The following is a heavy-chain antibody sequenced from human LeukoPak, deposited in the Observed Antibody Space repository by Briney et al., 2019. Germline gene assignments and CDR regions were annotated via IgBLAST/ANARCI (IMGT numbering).Heavy chain of an antibody. V-gene: IGHV4-34*01. CDR3: AREVPGAFDY. CDR2: INHSGST. J-gene: IGHJ4*02. Sequence: SETLSLTCAVYGGSFSGYYWSWIRQPPGKGLEWIGEINHSGSTNYNPSLKSRVTISVDTSKNQFSLKLSSVTAADTAVYYCAREVPGAFDYWGQGTLVTVSS. D-gene: IGHD3-10*01. CDR1: GGSFSGYY.